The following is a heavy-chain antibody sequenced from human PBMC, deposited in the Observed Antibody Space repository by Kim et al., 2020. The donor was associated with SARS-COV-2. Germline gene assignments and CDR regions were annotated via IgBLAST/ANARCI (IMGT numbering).Heavy chain of an antibody. Sequence: SETLSLTCTVSGGSISSSSYYWGWIRQPPGKGLEWIGSIYYSGSTYYNPSLKSRVTISVDTSKNQFSLKLSSVTAADTAVYYCARRITAAICDWFDPWGQGTLVTVSS. J-gene: IGHJ5*02. V-gene: IGHV4-39*01. CDR3: ARRITAAICDWFDP. CDR2: IYYSGST. D-gene: IGHD2-2*01. CDR1: GGSISSSSYY.